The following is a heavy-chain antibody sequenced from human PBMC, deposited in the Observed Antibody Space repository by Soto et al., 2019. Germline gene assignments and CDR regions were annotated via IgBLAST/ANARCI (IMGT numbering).Heavy chain of an antibody. CDR1: GFTFSSYG. D-gene: IGHD2-2*01. CDR3: ARDQPGYCSSTSCYGGEGFDY. J-gene: IGHJ4*02. V-gene: IGHV3-33*01. CDR2: IWYDGSNK. Sequence: QVQLVESGGGVVQPGRSLRLSCAASGFTFSSYGMHWVRQAPGKGLEWVAVIWYDGSNKYYADSVKGRFTISRDNSKNTQYLQMNSLRAEDTAVYYCARDQPGYCSSTSCYGGEGFDYCGQGTLVTVSS.